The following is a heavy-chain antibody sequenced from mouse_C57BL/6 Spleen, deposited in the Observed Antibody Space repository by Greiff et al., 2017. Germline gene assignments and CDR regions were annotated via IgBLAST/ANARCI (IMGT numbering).Heavy chain of an antibody. CDR2: IDPSDSYT. V-gene: IGHV1-59*01. CDR1: GYTFTSYW. Sequence: VQLQQPGAELVRPGTSVKLSCKASGYTFTSYWMHWVKQRPGQGLEWIGVIDPSDSYTNYNQKFKGKATLTVDTSSSTAYMQLSSLTSEDSAVYYCAREEKGLDYWGQGTTLTVSS. D-gene: IGHD3-3*01. CDR3: AREEKGLDY. J-gene: IGHJ2*01.